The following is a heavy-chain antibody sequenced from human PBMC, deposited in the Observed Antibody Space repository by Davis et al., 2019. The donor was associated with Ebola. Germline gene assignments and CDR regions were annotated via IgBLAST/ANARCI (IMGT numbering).Heavy chain of an antibody. V-gene: IGHV4-4*07. CDR1: GGSFSSYY. CDR3: AREPYYDFWSGYSHPNWFDP. Sequence: SETLSLTCTVSGGSFSSYYWSWIRQPAGKRLEWIGRIYTSGSTTYNPSLKSRVTMSIDTSKNQFSLKLSSVTAADTAVYYCAREPYYDFWSGYSHPNWFDPWGQGTLVTVSS. D-gene: IGHD3-3*01. J-gene: IGHJ5*02. CDR2: IYTSGST.